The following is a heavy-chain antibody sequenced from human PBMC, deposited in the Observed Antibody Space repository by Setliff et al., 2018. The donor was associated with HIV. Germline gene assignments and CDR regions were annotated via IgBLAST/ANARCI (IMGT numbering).Heavy chain of an antibody. Sequence: SETLSLTCTVSGGSMKNFYWSWIRQVPGGRLQWIGHIHYRGDTYYSPSLKSRLAISVDTSKMQFSLTVTSMTAADTAVYYCARVRTGDRSFDFWGQGTLVTVSS. CDR3: ARVRTGDRSFDF. V-gene: IGHV4-59*12. J-gene: IGHJ4*02. CDR1: GGSMKNFY. D-gene: IGHD1-1*01. CDR2: IHYRGDT.